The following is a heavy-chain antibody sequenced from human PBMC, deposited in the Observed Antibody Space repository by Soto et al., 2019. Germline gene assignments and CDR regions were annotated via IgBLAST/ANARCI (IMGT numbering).Heavy chain of an antibody. V-gene: IGHV1-69*05. J-gene: IGHJ6*02. CDR3: ARDRKYDFWRKGLDV. Sequence: SVKVSCKASGGTFSSYAISWVRQAPGQGLEWMGGIIPIFGTANYAQKFQGRVTMTRNTSTTTAHMELSSLRSEDTAIYYCARDRKYDFWRKGLDVWGQGTTVTVSS. D-gene: IGHD3-3*01. CDR2: IIPIFGTA. CDR1: GGTFSSYA.